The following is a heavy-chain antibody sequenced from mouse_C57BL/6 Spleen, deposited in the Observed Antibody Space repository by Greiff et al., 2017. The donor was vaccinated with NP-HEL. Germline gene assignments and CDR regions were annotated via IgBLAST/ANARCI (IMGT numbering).Heavy chain of an antibody. V-gene: IGHV1-64*01. CDR1: GYTFTSYW. Sequence: VQLQQPGAELVKPGASVKLSCKASGYTFTSYWMHWVKQRPGQGLEWIGMIHPNSGSTNYNEKFKSKATLTVEKSSSTAYMQLSSLTSEDSAVYYCARLGGNWYFDVWGTGTTVTVSS. CDR2: IHPNSGST. J-gene: IGHJ1*03. CDR3: ARLGGNWYFDV. D-gene: IGHD1-1*02.